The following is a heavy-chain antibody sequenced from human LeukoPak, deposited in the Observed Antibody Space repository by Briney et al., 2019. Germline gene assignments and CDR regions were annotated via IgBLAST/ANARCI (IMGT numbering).Heavy chain of an antibody. V-gene: IGHV1-2*06. CDR2: INPNSGGT. D-gene: IGHD3-22*01. CDR3: ARGSRITMIVVVNTAFDP. Sequence: ASVKVSCKASGYTFTGYYMHWVRQAPGQGLEWMGRINPNSGGTNYAQKFQGRVTMTRDTSISIAYMELSRLRSDDTAVYYCARGSRITMIVVVNTAFDPWGQGTLVTVSS. CDR1: GYTFTGYY. J-gene: IGHJ5*02.